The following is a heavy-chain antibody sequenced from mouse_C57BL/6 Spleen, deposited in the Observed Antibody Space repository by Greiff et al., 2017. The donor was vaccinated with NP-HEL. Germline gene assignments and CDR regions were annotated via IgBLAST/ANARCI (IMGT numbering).Heavy chain of an antibody. CDR1: GYTFTSYW. D-gene: IGHD1-1*01. CDR2: IDPSDSET. CDR3: ARSYYGSSYYFDY. V-gene: IGHV1-52*01. J-gene: IGHJ2*01. Sequence: VQLQQPGAELVRPGSSVKLSCKASGYTFTSYWMHWVKRRPIQGLEWIGNIDPSDSETHYNQKFKDKATLTVDKSSSTAYMQLSSLTSEDSAVYYCARSYYGSSYYFDYWGQGTTLTVSS.